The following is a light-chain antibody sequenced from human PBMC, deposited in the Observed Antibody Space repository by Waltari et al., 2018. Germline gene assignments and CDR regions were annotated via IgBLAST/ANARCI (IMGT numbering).Light chain of an antibody. CDR3: QHYLESPAT. CDR2: GAS. J-gene: IGKJ1*01. CDR1: QSVSIA. V-gene: IGKV3-20*01. Sequence: EIVLTQSQAPLSLSQWEGATVSCRASQSVSIALAWYQKKPGQAPRLLIYGASTRATGIPDRFSASGSGTDFSLTISRLEPEDFAIYYCQHYLESPATFGQGTKVEIK.